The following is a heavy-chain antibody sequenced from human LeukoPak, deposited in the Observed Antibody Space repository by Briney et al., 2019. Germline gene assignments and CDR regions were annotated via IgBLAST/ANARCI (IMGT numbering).Heavy chain of an antibody. J-gene: IGHJ5*02. V-gene: IGHV1-2*06. CDR2: INPNSGGT. CDR1: GYTFTGYY. CDR3: GRDGWFDP. Sequence: ASVKVSCKASGYTFTGYYMHWVRQAPGHGLEWMGRINPNSGGTNYAQKFQGRVTMTRDTSISTAYMELRRRRSDDTAVYFCGRDGWFDPWGQGTLVTVSS.